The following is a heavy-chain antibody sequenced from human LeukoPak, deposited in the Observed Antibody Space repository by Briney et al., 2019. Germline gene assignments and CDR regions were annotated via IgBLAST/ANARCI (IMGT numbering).Heavy chain of an antibody. CDR1: GGSINNYY. J-gene: IGHJ4*02. D-gene: IGHD4-17*01. V-gene: IGHV4-59*01. CDR3: ARGGDYGDLRYFDY. Sequence: SETLSLTCTVSGGSINNYYWSWIRQPPGKGLEWIGYIYYRGSTNYNPSLNSRVTFSVDTSKNQFSLKLNSVTAADTAVYYCARGGDYGDLRYFDYWGQGTLATVSS. CDR2: IYYRGST.